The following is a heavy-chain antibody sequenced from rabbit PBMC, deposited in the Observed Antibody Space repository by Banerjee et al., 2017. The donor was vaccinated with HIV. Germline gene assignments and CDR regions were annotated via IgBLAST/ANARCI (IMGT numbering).Heavy chain of an antibody. CDR3: ARSSSVYYRNNL. D-gene: IGHD1-1*01. CDR2: IYTSSGTT. Sequence: QEQLVESGGGLVQPEGSLTLTCKASGFDFSSYYYICWVRQAPGKGLEWIACIYTSSGTTYYASWAKGRFTISKTSSTTVTLQMTSLTAADTATYFCARSSSVYYRNNLWGQGTLVTVS. CDR1: GFDFSSYYY. V-gene: IGHV1S45*01. J-gene: IGHJ4*01.